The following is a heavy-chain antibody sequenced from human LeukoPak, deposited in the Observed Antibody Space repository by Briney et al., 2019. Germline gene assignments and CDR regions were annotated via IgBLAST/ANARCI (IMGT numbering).Heavy chain of an antibody. CDR2: ISSSSSYI. D-gene: IGHD6-13*01. J-gene: IGHJ2*01. V-gene: IGHV3-21*01. Sequence: PGGSLRLSCAASGFTFSSYSMNWVRQAPGKGLEWVSSISSSSSYIYYADSVKGRFTISRDNAKNSLYLQMNSLRAEDTAVYYCARDSKSLAAAGTWIWYFDLWGRGTLVTVSS. CDR3: ARDSKSLAAAGTWIWYFDL. CDR1: GFTFSSYS.